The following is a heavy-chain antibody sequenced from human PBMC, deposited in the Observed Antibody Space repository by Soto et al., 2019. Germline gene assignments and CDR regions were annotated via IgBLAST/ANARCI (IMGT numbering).Heavy chain of an antibody. CDR3: ATELSDFWSGNFAFDY. Sequence: SETLSLTCTVSGGSISSSSYYWGWIRQPPGKRLEWIGSIYYSGSTYAQKFQGRVTMTEDTSTDTAYMELSSLRSEDTAVYYCATELSDFWSGNFAFDYWGQGTLVTVS. D-gene: IGHD3-3*01. CDR2: IYYSGST. J-gene: IGHJ4*02. CDR1: GGSISSSSYY. V-gene: IGHV4-39*07.